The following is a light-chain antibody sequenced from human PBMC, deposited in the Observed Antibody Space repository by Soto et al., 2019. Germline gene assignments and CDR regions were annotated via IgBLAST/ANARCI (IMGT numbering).Light chain of an antibody. CDR1: SSNIGAGYG. V-gene: IGLV1-40*01. J-gene: IGLJ3*02. Sequence: HSVLTQPPSVSGAPGQRVTISCTGSSSNIGAGYGVHWYQQLPGTAPKLLIYGNSNRPSGVPDRFSGSKSGTSASLAITGLQAEDEADYYCQSYDSSLSGVFGGGTKLTVL. CDR2: GNS. CDR3: QSYDSSLSGV.